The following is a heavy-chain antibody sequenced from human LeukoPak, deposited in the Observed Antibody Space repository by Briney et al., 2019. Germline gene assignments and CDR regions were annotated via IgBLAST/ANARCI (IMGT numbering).Heavy chain of an antibody. Sequence: ETLSLTCTVSGGSISSYYWSWVRQAPGKGLEWVSVIYSGGSTYYADSVKGRFTISRDNSKNTLYLHMNSLRAEDTAVYYCARGDAFDIWGQGTMVTVSS. J-gene: IGHJ3*02. CDR1: GGSISSYY. V-gene: IGHV3-53*01. CDR3: ARGDAFDI. CDR2: IYSGGST.